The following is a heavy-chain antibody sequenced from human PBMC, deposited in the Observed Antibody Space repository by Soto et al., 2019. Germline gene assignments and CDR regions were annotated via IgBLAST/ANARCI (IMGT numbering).Heavy chain of an antibody. D-gene: IGHD3-10*01. V-gene: IGHV3-33*01. J-gene: IGHJ4*02. CDR3: ARDRTSGSKFDS. CDR2: IWYDGSNK. CDR1: GFTFSSYG. Sequence: QVQLVESGGGVVQPGRSLRLSCAASGFTFSSYGMHWVRQAPGKGLEWVAVIWYDGSNKYYADSVKGRFTISRDNSKNTLYLQMNSLRAEDPAVYYCARDRTSGSKFDSWGQGTLVTVSS.